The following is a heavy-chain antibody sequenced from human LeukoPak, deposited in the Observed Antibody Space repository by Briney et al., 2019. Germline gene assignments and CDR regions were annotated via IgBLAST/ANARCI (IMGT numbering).Heavy chain of an antibody. J-gene: IGHJ5*02. CDR3: AKDISTSS. D-gene: IGHD2/OR15-2a*01. V-gene: IGHV3-23*01. CDR2: ISGSGDST. CDR1: GFTFSTSA. Sequence: GGSLRLSCVASGFTFSTSAMAWVRLGPGKGLEWVSAISGSGDSTYYTDSVKGRFTISRDNSKNTLYLHMTSLGAEDTAIYYCAKDISTSSWGQGTLVTVSS.